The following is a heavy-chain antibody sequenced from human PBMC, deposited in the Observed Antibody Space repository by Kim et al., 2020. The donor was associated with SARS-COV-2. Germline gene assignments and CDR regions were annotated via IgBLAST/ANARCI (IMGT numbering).Heavy chain of an antibody. Sequence: ASVKGRFTISRDDSTSIAYLQMNSLKTEDTAVYYCTRERSLVPAAISGYWGQGTLVTVSS. D-gene: IGHD2-2*02. CDR3: TRERSLVPAAISGY. V-gene: IGHV3-49*02. J-gene: IGHJ4*02.